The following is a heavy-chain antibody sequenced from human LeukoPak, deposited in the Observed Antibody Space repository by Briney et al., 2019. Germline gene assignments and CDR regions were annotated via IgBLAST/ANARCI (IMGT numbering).Heavy chain of an antibody. CDR2: MFFSGTT. CDR1: GDSPRSHF. D-gene: IGHD5-24*01. V-gene: IGHV4-59*11. J-gene: IGHJ4*01. CDR3: ALQYRGHDSMGFFDH. Sequence: MSSETLSLTCTVSGDSPRSHFCSWVRQSPGQGLEWIANMFFSGTTNSNPALKRRVTMSVDTSTSQFSLKLTSATAADTAVYYCALQYRGHDSMGFFDHWGRGMLVTVSS.